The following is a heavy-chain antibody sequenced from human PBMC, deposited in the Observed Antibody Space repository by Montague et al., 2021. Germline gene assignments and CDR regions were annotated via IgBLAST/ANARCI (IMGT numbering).Heavy chain of an antibody. Sequence: SLRLSCAASGFTFSSDAMHWVRQAPGKGLEWLTVIPYHGSDKYYADSVKGRFTISRDNSKNTLFLQMDSLRAEDTAVYHCARSRYYYDTSDYLDSWGQGTLVTVSS. J-gene: IGHJ4*02. CDR3: ARSRYYYDTSDYLDS. V-gene: IGHV3-30-3*01. D-gene: IGHD3-22*01. CDR1: GFTFSSDA. CDR2: IPYHGSDK.